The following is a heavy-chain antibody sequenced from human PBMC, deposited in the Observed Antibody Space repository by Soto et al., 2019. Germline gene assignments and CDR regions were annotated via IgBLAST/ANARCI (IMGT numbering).Heavy chain of an antibody. CDR2: IYPGDSDT. V-gene: IGHV5-51*01. CDR3: ARSVPAAAADTYGMDV. Sequence: PGESLKISCKGSGYSFTSYWTGWVRQMPGKGLEWMGIIYPGDSDTRYSPSFQGQVTISADKSISTAYLQWSSLKASDTAMYYCARSVPAAAADTYGMDVWGQGTTVTVSS. J-gene: IGHJ6*02. D-gene: IGHD6-13*01. CDR1: GYSFTSYW.